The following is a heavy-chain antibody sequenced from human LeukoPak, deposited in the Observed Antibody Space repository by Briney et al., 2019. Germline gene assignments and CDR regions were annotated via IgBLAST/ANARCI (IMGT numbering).Heavy chain of an antibody. Sequence: PGGSLRLSCAASGFTFSSYAMRWVRQAPGKGLEWVSAISGSGGSTYYADSVKGRFTISRGNSKNTLYLQMNGLRAEDTAVYYCANVRELPKHWWFDPWGQGTLVTVSS. CDR1: GFTFSSYA. J-gene: IGHJ5*02. D-gene: IGHD1-26*01. CDR2: ISGSGGST. CDR3: ANVRELPKHWWFDP. V-gene: IGHV3-23*01.